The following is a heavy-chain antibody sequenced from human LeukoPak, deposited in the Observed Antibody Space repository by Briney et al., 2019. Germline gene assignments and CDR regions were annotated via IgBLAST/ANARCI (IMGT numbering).Heavy chain of an antibody. CDR1: GYTFTGYY. D-gene: IGHD5-18*01. CDR2: INPNSGGT. CDR3: ARVRDTAMVNGAFDI. V-gene: IGHV1-2*02. Sequence: VASVKVSCKASGYTFTGYYMHWVRQAPGQGLEWMGWINPNSGGTNYAQKFQGRVTMTRDTSISTAYMELSRLRSDDTAVYYCARVRDTAMVNGAFDIWGQGTMVTVSS. J-gene: IGHJ3*02.